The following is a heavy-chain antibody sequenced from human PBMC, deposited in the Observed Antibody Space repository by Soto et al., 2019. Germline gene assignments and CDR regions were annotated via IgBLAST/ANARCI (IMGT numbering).Heavy chain of an antibody. Sequence: ASVKVSCKASGYTFTRSGISWVRQAPGQGLEWMGWISTYNGDTNYAQTFQGRVTMTRDTSTSTVYMELSSLRSEDTAVYYCARVYCSGGSCYSVDYWGQGTLVTVSS. V-gene: IGHV1-18*01. J-gene: IGHJ4*02. D-gene: IGHD2-15*01. CDR1: GYTFTRSG. CDR3: ARVYCSGGSCYSVDY. CDR2: ISTYNGDT.